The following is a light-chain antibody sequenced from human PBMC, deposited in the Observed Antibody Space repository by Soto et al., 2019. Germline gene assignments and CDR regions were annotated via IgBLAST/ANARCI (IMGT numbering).Light chain of an antibody. CDR2: YVS. V-gene: IGKV2-30*01. J-gene: IGKJ2*01. CDR3: FQYTHWPHT. Sequence: DVVMTQSPLSLPVTLGQPASISCRSSQGIVYRNGNTFLDWFFQRPGQSHRRLIYYVSNRDVGVPDRFSGSGAGTDFTLHISLVDAEDVAVYYCFQYTHWPHTFGQANKLEIK. CDR1: QGIVYRNGNTF.